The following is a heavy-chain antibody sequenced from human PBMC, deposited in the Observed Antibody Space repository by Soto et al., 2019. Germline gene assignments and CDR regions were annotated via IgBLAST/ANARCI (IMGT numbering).Heavy chain of an antibody. CDR2: MSHGGST. J-gene: IGHJ4*02. CDR3: AREANGSASYWEYFFDY. D-gene: IGHD3-10*01. CDR1: GYSISSGYY. Sequence: LSLTCAVSGYSISSGYYWGWIRQPPGKGLEWIGSMSHGGSTYYNPSLKSRVTISVDSSKNQFSVRLSSVTAADTAVYYCAREANGSASYWEYFFDYWGQGALVTVSS. V-gene: IGHV4-38-2*02.